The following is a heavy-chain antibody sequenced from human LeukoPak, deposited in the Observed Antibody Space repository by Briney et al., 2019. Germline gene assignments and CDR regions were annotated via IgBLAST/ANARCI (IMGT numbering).Heavy chain of an antibody. D-gene: IGHD1-14*01. V-gene: IGHV4-4*07. J-gene: IGHJ4*02. CDR1: DDSIRSYY. Sequence: SETLSLTCTVSDDSIRSYYWTWIRQPAGKGLEWIGHLHTSGKTDYNPSLNSRVTMSLDTSKTQLSLRLSSVTAADTAVYYCAKDYSGAPGTLAYWGQGTLATVSS. CDR2: LHTSGKT. CDR3: AKDYSGAPGTLAY.